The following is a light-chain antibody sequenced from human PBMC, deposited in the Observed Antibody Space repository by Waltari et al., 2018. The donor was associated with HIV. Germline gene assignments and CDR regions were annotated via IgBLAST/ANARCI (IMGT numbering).Light chain of an antibody. V-gene: IGKV1-39*01. J-gene: IGKJ4*01. Sequence: DIQITQSPSSLSASVGDRVTITCRASQSIRSSLNWYQQKPGKAPKVLMYAASTLQSGVPSMFIGSGSGTDFTLTISSLQPEDFATYYCQQSYSIPLTFGGGTKVEIK. CDR2: AAS. CDR3: QQSYSIPLT. CDR1: QSIRSS.